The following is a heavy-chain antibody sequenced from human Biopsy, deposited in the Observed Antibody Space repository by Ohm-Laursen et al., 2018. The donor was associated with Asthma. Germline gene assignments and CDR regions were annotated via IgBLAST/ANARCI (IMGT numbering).Heavy chain of an antibody. CDR3: AKRRGYSGLTDFDH. CDR1: GFTFDDYA. CDR2: VSWNSGSI. Sequence: SLRLSCAASGFTFDDYAMHWVRQAPGKGLEWVSGVSWNSGSIDYADSVRGRFTISRDNAKSTLYLQMNRLRTDDTAVYYCAKRRGYSGLTDFDHWGQGTLVTVSS. V-gene: IGHV3-9*01. D-gene: IGHD6-19*01. J-gene: IGHJ4*02.